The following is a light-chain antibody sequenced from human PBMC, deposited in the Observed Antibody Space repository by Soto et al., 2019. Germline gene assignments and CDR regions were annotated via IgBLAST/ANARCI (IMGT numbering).Light chain of an antibody. V-gene: IGKV3-15*01. CDR2: GAS. CDR1: QSVDIN. J-gene: IGKJ1*01. CDR3: QQYNDWPLT. Sequence: EIVLTQSPATLSVSPGERVTLSCRASQSVDINLAWYQQKPGQAPRILIYGASTRATGIPARFSGTGSGTEFTLTISRLQSEDFSLYYCQQYNDWPLTFGQGTKVDIK.